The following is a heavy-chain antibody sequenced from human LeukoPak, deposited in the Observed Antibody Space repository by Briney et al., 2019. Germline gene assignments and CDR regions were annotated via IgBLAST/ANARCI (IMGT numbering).Heavy chain of an antibody. J-gene: IGHJ4*02. CDR3: ARDHDWAFDL. Sequence: ESGGSLRLSCAASGFTFSSYAMSWVRQAPGKGLEWIAYINHNAEMIFYPDFVKGRFTISRDNPKKSLYLQMNALRYEDTAIYYCARDHDWAFDLWGQGTLVTVSS. V-gene: IGHV3-48*02. CDR1: GFTFSSYA. D-gene: IGHD3-9*01. CDR2: INHNAEMI.